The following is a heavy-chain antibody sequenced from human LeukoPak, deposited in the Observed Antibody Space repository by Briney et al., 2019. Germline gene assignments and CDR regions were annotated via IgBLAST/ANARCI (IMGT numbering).Heavy chain of an antibody. CDR3: ATDLIAARPEFDY. D-gene: IGHD6-6*01. CDR2: FDPEDGET. CDR1: GYTLTELS. V-gene: IGHV1-24*01. Sequence: ASVKVSCKVSGYTLTELSMHWVRQAPGKRLEWMGGFDPEDGETIYAQKFQGRVTMTEDTSTDTAYMELSSLRSEDTAVYYCATDLIAARPEFDYWGQGTLVTVSS. J-gene: IGHJ4*02.